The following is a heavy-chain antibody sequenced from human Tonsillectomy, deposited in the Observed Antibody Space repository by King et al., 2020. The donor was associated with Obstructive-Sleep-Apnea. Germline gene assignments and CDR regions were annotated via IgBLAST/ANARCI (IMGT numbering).Heavy chain of an antibody. CDR3: SRETTEWGLMNAFDI. CDR2: ISYDGSIV. J-gene: IGHJ3*02. Sequence: VQLVESGGGVVQPGTSLRLFCAASGFIFSTYSMHWVRQAPGKGLEWVTFISYDGSIVYYADSMRGRFTISRDNSKNTLYLQMNSLSAEDTAVYYCSRETTEWGLMNAFDIWGLGTMVTVSS. V-gene: IGHV3-30*04. CDR1: GFIFSTYS. D-gene: IGHD4-11*01.